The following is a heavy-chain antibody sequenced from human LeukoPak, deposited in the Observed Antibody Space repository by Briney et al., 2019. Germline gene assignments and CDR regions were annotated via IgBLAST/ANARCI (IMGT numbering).Heavy chain of an antibody. D-gene: IGHD6-13*01. V-gene: IGHV1-2*02. J-gene: IGHJ4*02. CDR1: GYTFTGYY. CDR2: INPNSGST. CDR3: ARLSIAAAGRLDY. Sequence: ASVKVSCKASGYTFTGYYMHWVRQAPGQGLEWMGWINPNSGSTNYAQKFQGRVTMTRDTSISTAYMELSRLRSDDTAVYYCARLSIAAAGRLDYWGQGTLVTVSS.